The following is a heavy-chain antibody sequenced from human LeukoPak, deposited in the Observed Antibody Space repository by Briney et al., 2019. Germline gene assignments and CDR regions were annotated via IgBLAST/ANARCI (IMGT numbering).Heavy chain of an antibody. CDR2: IYSSGST. CDR3: AKDGGYSRSPRVGY. D-gene: IGHD6-13*01. J-gene: IGHJ4*02. Sequence: SQTLSLTCTVSGASISSGPYYWSWIRQPAGKGLEWIGRIYSSGSTNYNPSLKSRVTISADTSKNHFSLKLSSVTAADTAVYYCAKDGGYSRSPRVGYWGQGTLVTVSS. V-gene: IGHV4-61*02. CDR1: GASISSGPYY.